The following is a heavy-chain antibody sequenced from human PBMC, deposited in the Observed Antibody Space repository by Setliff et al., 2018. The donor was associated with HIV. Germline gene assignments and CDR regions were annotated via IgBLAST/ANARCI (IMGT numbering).Heavy chain of an antibody. CDR2: ISAYNGNT. V-gene: IGHV1-18*01. CDR3: ARWSPSIAAAGWIDY. J-gene: IGHJ4*02. Sequence: GASVKVSCKASGYTFTSYGISWVRQAPGQGLEWMGWISAYNGNTNYAQKLQDRVTMTTDTSTSTAYMELRSLRSDDTAVYYCARWSPSIAAAGWIDYWGQGTLVTVSS. D-gene: IGHD6-13*01. CDR1: GYTFTSYG.